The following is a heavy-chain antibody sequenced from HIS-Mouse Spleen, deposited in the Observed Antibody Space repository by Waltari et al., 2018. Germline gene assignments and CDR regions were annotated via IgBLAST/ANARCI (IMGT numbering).Heavy chain of an antibody. D-gene: IGHD6-13*01. CDR3: ARESPYSSSWYDWYFDL. Sequence: QLQLQESGPGLVKPSETLSLTCTVSGGPISSSSYYWGWIRQPPGKGLEGIGRIEYSGGTYHNPSLKSRVTISVDTSKNQFSLKLSSVTAADTAVYYCARESPYSSSWYDWYFDLWGRGTLVTVSS. V-gene: IGHV4-39*07. J-gene: IGHJ2*01. CDR1: GGPISSSSYY. CDR2: IEYSGGT.